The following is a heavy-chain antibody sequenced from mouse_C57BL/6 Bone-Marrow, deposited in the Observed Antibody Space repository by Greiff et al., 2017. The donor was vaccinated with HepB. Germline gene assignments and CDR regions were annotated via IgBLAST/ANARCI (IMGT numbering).Heavy chain of an antibody. Sequence: QVQLQQPGAELVRPGSSVELSCKASGYTFTSYWMDWVKQRPGQGLEWIGNIYPSDSETHYNQKFKDKATLTVDKSSSTAYMQLSSLTSEDSAVYYCARPFYYGSSYGYWGQGTTLTVSS. CDR2: IYPSDSET. V-gene: IGHV1-61*01. CDR1: GYTFTSYW. CDR3: ARPFYYGSSYGY. J-gene: IGHJ2*01. D-gene: IGHD1-1*01.